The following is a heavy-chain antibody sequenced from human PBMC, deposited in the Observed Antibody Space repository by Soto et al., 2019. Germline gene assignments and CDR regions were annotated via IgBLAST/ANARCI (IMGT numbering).Heavy chain of an antibody. CDR2: ISAAGDP. J-gene: IGHJ6*02. CDR1: GFTFRNYD. V-gene: IGHV3-13*05. Sequence: EVQLVESGGGLVQPGGSLRLSCEASGFTFRNYDMHWVRQGTGKGLEWVSGISAAGDPDYADSVEGRFTISRENAQNSFFLQMNSLRVGDTAVYYYARTDRDCYGLDVCGQGTTVIVSS. CDR3: ARTDRDCYGLDV.